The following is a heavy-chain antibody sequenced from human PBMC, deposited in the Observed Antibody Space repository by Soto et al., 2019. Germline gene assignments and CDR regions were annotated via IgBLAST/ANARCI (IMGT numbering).Heavy chain of an antibody. Sequence: QVQLVESGGGVVQPGRSLTLSCEGSGFTSSSYVMHWVRQAPGKGLEWVALISFDGSKKNYADSVKGRFTISRDNSKNMMYLQMNSLRPEDTAVYYCARGVFYYYGSSGYSPDYWGQGTLVTVSS. J-gene: IGHJ4*02. D-gene: IGHD3-22*01. CDR2: ISFDGSKK. CDR1: GFTSSSYV. V-gene: IGHV3-30-3*01. CDR3: ARGVFYYYGSSGYSPDY.